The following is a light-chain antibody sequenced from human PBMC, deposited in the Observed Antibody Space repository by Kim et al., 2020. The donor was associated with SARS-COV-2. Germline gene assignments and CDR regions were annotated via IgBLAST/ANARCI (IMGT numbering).Light chain of an antibody. J-gene: IGKJ2*01. Sequence: ASVGDRGTITCQASHAINNCLNWYQQRPRKAPQLLIYDASNLETGVQPRFSGGGSGTHFTLTISSLQPEDTGTCYCQQYDNTPPYIFGQGTKLEIK. CDR2: DAS. CDR1: HAINNC. CDR3: QQYDNTPPYI. V-gene: IGKV1-33*01.